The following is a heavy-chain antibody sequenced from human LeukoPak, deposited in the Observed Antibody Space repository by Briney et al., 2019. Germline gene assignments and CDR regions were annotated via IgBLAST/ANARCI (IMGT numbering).Heavy chain of an antibody. J-gene: IGHJ6*03. CDR1: GGSISSTTFY. CDR2: ISDSGDT. Sequence: SKTLSLTYTVSGGSISSTTFYWGWIRHPPGKGLEWIGHISDSGDTYYTPSLRSRVTISVGTSKNQFSLRLSSVTAADTAVYYCARLQEPDDFALGVCYMDVWGKGTTVTVSS. D-gene: IGHD1-26*01. V-gene: IGHV4-39*01. CDR3: ARLQEPDDFALGVCYMDV.